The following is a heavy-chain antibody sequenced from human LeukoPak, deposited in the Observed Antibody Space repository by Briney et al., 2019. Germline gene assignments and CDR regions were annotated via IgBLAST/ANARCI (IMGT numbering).Heavy chain of an antibody. CDR1: GDTFSMYT. CDR3: ARDHCSGGTCLGGH. D-gene: IGHD2-15*01. V-gene: IGHV1-69*04. Sequence: ASVKVSCKASGDTFSMYTFSWVRQAPGQGLEWMGRIIPIPDIANYSQKFQGRVTITADILTSTTYMELSSLRSDDTAVYYCARDHCSGGTCLGGHWGQGTLVTVSS. J-gene: IGHJ4*02. CDR2: IIPIPDIA.